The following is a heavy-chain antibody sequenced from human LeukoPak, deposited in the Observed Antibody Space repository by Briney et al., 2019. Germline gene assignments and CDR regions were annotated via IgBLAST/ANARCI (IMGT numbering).Heavy chain of an antibody. CDR3: ARDASRGYYDSRGYYLFDY. CDR2: INRDGPT. CDR1: GFSVSNNY. V-gene: IGHV3-66*01. Sequence: GGSLRLSCAASGFSVSNNYMSWVRQAPGKGLEWVSTINRDGPTFHADSVKGRFTISRDNAENTLNLQMNSLRGEDTAVYYCARDASRGYYDSRGYYLFDYWGQGTLVTVSS. D-gene: IGHD3-22*01. J-gene: IGHJ4*02.